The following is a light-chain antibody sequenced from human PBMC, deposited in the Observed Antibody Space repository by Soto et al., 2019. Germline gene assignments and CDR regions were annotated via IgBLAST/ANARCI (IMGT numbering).Light chain of an antibody. J-gene: IGKJ1*01. Sequence: AIRMTQSPSSFSASTGDRVTITCRASQGISSNLVWYQQKPGKAPKLLIYAASTLQSGVPSRFSGSGSGTDFTLTISCLQSEYFSTYYRQHYYSYPPTFGQGPKVEIK. CDR1: QGISSN. CDR3: QHYYSYPPT. CDR2: AAS. V-gene: IGKV1-8*01.